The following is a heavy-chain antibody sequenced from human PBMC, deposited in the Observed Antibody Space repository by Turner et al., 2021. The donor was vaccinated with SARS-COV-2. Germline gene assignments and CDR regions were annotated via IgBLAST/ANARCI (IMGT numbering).Heavy chain of an antibody. J-gene: IGHJ6*02. Sequence: EVQLVESGGGLVKPGGSLRLSCAASGFTRSSYSMNWVRQAPGKGLEWVSSISSSSSYIYYADSVKRRFTISRDNAKNSLYLQMNSLRAEDTAVYYCASIAAADPKYYHYYGMDVWGQGTTVTVSS. D-gene: IGHD6-13*01. CDR3: ASIAAADPKYYHYYGMDV. V-gene: IGHV3-21*01. CDR2: ISSSSSYI. CDR1: GFTRSSYS.